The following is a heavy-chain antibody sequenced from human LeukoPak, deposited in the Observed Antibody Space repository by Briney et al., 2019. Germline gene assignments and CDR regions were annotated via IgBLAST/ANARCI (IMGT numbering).Heavy chain of an antibody. J-gene: IGHJ4*02. CDR3: ARDSLTTANGVDY. Sequence: PGGSLRLSCAASGFTFHSYSMNWVRQAPGKGLEWVSSIFSSGAYIYYADSVKGRFTISRDNAKNSLYLQMNSLRAEDTAVYYCARDSLTTANGVDYWGQGTLVTVSS. CDR2: IFSSGAYI. D-gene: IGHD4/OR15-4a*01. V-gene: IGHV3-21*01. CDR1: GFTFHSYS.